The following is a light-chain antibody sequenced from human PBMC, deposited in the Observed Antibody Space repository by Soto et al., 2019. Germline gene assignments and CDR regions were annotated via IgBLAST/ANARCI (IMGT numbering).Light chain of an antibody. CDR1: QSVSNIF. Sequence: EIVLTQSPGTLSLSPGERATLSCRASQSVSNIFLAWYKQKPGQAPRLLMYAASHRATGIPDRFSGAGSGTEFTLTISRVAPEDYAVYYCQQYNTSPWTFGQGTKVDIK. V-gene: IGKV3-20*01. J-gene: IGKJ1*01. CDR3: QQYNTSPWT. CDR2: AAS.